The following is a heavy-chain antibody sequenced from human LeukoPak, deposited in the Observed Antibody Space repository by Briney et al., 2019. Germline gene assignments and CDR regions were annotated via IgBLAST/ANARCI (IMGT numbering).Heavy chain of an antibody. J-gene: IGHJ4*02. V-gene: IGHV4-59*01. Sequence: SETLSLTCTVSGGSISSDYWSWIRQPPGKGLEWIGYIYYSGSTNYNPSLKSRVTISVDTSKNQFSLKLSSVTAAGTAVYYCAREDYYGSGSIDYWGQGTLVTVSS. D-gene: IGHD3-10*01. CDR1: GGSISSDY. CDR2: IYYSGST. CDR3: AREDYYGSGSIDY.